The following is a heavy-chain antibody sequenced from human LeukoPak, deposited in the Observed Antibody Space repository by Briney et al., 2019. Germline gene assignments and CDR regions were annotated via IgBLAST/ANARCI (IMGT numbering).Heavy chain of an antibody. CDR1: GGSISSYY. D-gene: IGHD5-12*01. Sequence: SETLSLTCTVSGGSISSYYWSWIRQPPRKGLEWIGYVYYSGGTYYNPSLKSRVTISVDTSKNQFSLKLSSVTAADTAVYYCASHSGGYAYWGQGTLVTVSS. CDR2: VYYSGGT. J-gene: IGHJ4*02. V-gene: IGHV4-59*12. CDR3: ASHSGGYAY.